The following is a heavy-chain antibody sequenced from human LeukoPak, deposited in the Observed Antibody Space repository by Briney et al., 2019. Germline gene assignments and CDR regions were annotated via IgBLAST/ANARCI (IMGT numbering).Heavy chain of an antibody. CDR2: ISAYNGNT. CDR1: GYTFTSYG. Sequence: ASVKVSCKASGYTFTSYGISWVRQAPGQGLEWMGWISAYNGNTNYAQKLQGRVTMTTDTSTSTAYMELRSLGSDDTAVYYCARDGPDVVATIPIDYWGQGTLVTVSS. CDR3: ARDGPDVVATIPIDY. V-gene: IGHV1-18*01. D-gene: IGHD5-12*01. J-gene: IGHJ4*02.